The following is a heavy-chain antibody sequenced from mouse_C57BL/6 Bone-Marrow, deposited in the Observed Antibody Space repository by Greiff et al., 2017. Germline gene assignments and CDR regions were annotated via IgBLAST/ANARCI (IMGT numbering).Heavy chain of an antibody. CDR2: ISNLAYSI. CDR3: ARHDYAMDY. CDR1: GFTFSDYG. J-gene: IGHJ4*01. Sequence: EVQLQESGGGLVQPGGSLKLSCAASGFTFSDYGMAWVRQAPRKGPEWVAFISNLAYSIYYADTVTGRFTISRENAKNTLYLEMSSLRSEDTAMYYCARHDYAMDYWGQGTSVTVSS. V-gene: IGHV5-15*01.